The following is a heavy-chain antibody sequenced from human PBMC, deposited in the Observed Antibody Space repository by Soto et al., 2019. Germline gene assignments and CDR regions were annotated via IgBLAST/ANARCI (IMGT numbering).Heavy chain of an antibody. CDR1: GYTFTNYV. J-gene: IGHJ4*02. V-gene: IGHV1-18*01. CDR2: ISAYNGNT. D-gene: IGHD3-10*01. Sequence: QVQLVQSGAEVKKPGASVKVSCKASGYTFTNYVISWVRQAPGQGLEWMGWISAYNGNTNYAQKLQGRVTMTTDTXXSTACMERRSPRSDDTAVYYGPRGWVGEFVYYCDYWGQGTLVTVSS. CDR3: PRGWVGEFVYYCDY.